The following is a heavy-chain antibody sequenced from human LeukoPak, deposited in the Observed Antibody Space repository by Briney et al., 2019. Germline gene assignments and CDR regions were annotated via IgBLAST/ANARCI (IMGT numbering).Heavy chain of an antibody. Sequence: QPGGSLRLSCAASGFTFSSYGMNWVRQAPGKGLEWVSYISTSSSGMYYAGSVKGRFTIPRDNARNSLYLQMNSLRAEDSAIYYCARDDYVGNRLCDWGQGTLVTVSS. CDR1: GFTFSSYG. V-gene: IGHV3-48*04. CDR3: ARDDYVGNRLCD. D-gene: IGHD4-23*01. J-gene: IGHJ4*02. CDR2: ISTSSSGM.